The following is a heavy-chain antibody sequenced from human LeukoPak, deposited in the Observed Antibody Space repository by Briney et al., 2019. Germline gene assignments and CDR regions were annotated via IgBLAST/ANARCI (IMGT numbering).Heavy chain of an antibody. V-gene: IGHV3-23*01. CDR3: AKNRGHCVDGVCHNYYYMDV. Sequence: GGSLRLSCAASGLTFSSFAMTWVSQAPGKGLEWVSTVSGSAGRTDYAESVKGRFTISRDNLKNTLYLQMNGLRAEDTAVYYCAKNRGHCVDGVCHNYYYMDVWGRGTTVTVSS. J-gene: IGHJ6*03. D-gene: IGHD2-8*02. CDR2: VSGSAGRT. CDR1: GLTFSSFA.